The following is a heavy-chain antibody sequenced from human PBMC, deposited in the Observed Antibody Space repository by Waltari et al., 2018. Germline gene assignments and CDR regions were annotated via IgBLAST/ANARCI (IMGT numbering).Heavy chain of an antibody. CDR3: AKGGWLDN. CDR1: GFTFSNNA. D-gene: IGHD6-19*01. V-gene: IGHV3-23*03. Sequence: EVQLLESGGGLVQRGGSLRISCAASGFTFSNNAMTWVRPAPGKGLEWVSVIYTAVNNTSYADSVKGRFTISRDNSTNTLYMQMNSLRAEDTAVYYCAKGGWLDNCGQGTLVAVSS. J-gene: IGHJ4*02. CDR2: IYTAVNNT.